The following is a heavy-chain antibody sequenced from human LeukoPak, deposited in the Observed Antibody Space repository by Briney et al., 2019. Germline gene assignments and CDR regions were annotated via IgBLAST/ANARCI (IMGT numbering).Heavy chain of an antibody. CDR3: ASGFGELLSS. CDR1: GFTFSSYA. Sequence: SLRLSCAASGFTFSSYAMHWVRQSPGKGLEGVAVISYYGSNKYYADCVKRRFTIYRDDSKNTLYLKMNSLRVEDTAVYYCASGFGELLSSWGQGTLVTVSS. CDR2: ISYYGSNK. J-gene: IGHJ4*02. D-gene: IGHD3-10*01. V-gene: IGHV3-30*04.